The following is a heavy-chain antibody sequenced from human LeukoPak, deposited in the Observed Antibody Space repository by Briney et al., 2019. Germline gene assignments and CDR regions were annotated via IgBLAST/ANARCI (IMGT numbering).Heavy chain of an antibody. Sequence: GGSLRLSCAASGFTFSDFNMNWVRQAPGKGLEWVSSISSSATYIYYADSVKGRFTISRDNAKTSLSLQMNSLRAEDTAVYYCARILVVPAANYYYSYGMDVWGQGTTVTVSS. CDR1: GFTFSDFN. V-gene: IGHV3-21*06. D-gene: IGHD2-2*01. CDR2: ISSSATYI. CDR3: ARILVVPAANYYYSYGMDV. J-gene: IGHJ6*02.